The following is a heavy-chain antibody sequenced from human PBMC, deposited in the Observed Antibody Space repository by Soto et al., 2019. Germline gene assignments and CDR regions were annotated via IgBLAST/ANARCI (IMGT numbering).Heavy chain of an antibody. CDR3: ARTPYDSSGYYFDY. J-gene: IGHJ4*02. CDR1: GGSFSDYY. CDR2: ISHSGST. Sequence: SETLSLTCVVYGGSFSDYYWSWIRQPPGKGLEWIGEISHSGSTNYSPSLKSRVAMSVDTPKKQFSLKLSSVTAADTAVYYCARTPYDSSGYYFDYWGEGTLVTVSS. D-gene: IGHD3-22*01. V-gene: IGHV4-34*01.